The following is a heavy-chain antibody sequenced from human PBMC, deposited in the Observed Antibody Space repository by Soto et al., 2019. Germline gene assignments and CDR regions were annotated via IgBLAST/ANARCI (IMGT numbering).Heavy chain of an antibody. J-gene: IGHJ3*02. V-gene: IGHV3-23*01. CDR1: GFTFSSYA. CDR2: ISGSGGST. CDR3: ASSSSGLDAFDI. Sequence: GGSLRLSCAASGFTFSSYAMSWVRQAPGKGLEWVSAISGSGGSTYYADSVKGRFTISRDNSKNTLYLQMNSLRAEDTAVYYCASSSSGLDAFDIWGQGTMVTVSS. D-gene: IGHD6-6*01.